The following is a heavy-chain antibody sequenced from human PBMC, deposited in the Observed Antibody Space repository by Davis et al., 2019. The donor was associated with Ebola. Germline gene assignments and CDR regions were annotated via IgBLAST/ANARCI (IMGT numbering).Heavy chain of an antibody. CDR3: ARLESLQRDAFDI. V-gene: IGHV4-34*01. J-gene: IGHJ3*02. CDR1: GGSFSGYY. CDR2: INHSGST. Sequence: SETLSLTCAVYGGSFSGYYWSWIRQPPGKGLEWIGEINHSGSTNYNPSLKSRVTISVDTSKNQFSLKLSSVTAADTAVYYCARLESLQRDAFDIWGQGTMVTVSS.